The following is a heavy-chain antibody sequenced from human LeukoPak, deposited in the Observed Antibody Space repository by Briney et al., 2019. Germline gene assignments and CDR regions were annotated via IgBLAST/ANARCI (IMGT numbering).Heavy chain of an antibody. V-gene: IGHV3-7*01. Sequence: GGSLRLSCAASGFTFSTSWMSWVRQAPEKGLEWVGCIKEDGSAEYYVDSVKGRFTISRDNARNSLYLQMHSLRVDDTGVYYCARGVGPNTNDYWGQGTLVTVSS. D-gene: IGHD1-26*01. CDR1: GFTFSTSW. CDR3: ARGVGPNTNDY. CDR2: IKEDGSAE. J-gene: IGHJ4*02.